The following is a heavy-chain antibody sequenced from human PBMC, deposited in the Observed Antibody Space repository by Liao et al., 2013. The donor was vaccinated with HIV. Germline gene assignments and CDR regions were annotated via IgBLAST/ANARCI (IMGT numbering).Heavy chain of an antibody. V-gene: IGHV4-59*01. Sequence: QVQLHESGPGLVKPSETLSLTCTVSGGSITSYYWSWIWQRPGKGLEWIGYISHNGNTDCDPSLKSRVTMSVDTSKNQFSLRLSAVTAADTAVYYCARRSDWFDYWGQGILVTVSS. D-gene: IGHD3-9*01. CDR1: GGSITSYY. J-gene: IGHJ4*02. CDR3: ARRSDWFDY. CDR2: ISHNGNT.